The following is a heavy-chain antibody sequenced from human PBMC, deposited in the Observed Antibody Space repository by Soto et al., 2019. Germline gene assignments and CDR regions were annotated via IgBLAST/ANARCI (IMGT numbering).Heavy chain of an antibody. V-gene: IGHV3-30*18. D-gene: IGHD1-1*01. J-gene: IGHJ6*02. CDR1: GFTFSSYG. CDR2: ISYDGSNK. Sequence: GGSLRLSCAAFGFTFSSYGMHWVRQAPGKGLEWVAVISYDGSNKYYADSVKGRFTISRDNSKNTLYLQMNSLRAEDTAVYYCAKVPILNWNYNYYYGMDVWGQGTTVTVSS. CDR3: AKVPILNWNYNYYYGMDV.